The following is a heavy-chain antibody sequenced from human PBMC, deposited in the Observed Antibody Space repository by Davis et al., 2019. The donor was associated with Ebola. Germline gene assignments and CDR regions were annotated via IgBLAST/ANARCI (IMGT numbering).Heavy chain of an antibody. J-gene: IGHJ4*02. CDR2: IKQDGSEK. CDR3: ARDTPRYCGSTSCYEYYLDF. V-gene: IGHV3-7*01. CDR1: GFTFSSYA. D-gene: IGHD2-2*01. Sequence: GESLKISCAASGFTFSSYAMSWVRQAPGKGLEWVANIKQDGSEKYYVDSVKGRFTISRDNAKNSLYLQMNSLRAEDTAVYYCARDTPRYCGSTSCYEYYLDFWGQGTLVTVSS.